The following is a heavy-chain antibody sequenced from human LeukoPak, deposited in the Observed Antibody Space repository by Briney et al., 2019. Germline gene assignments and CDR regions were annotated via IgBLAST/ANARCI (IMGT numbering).Heavy chain of an antibody. V-gene: IGHV1-2*02. CDR1: GYTFTGYY. J-gene: IGHJ3*02. CDR3: ARGDFQAYYYDSSGPSIAFDI. Sequence: ASVKVSCKASGYTFTGYYMHWVRQAPGQGLEWMGWINPNSGGTNCAQKFQGRVTMTRDTSISTAYMELSRLRSDDTAVYYCARGDFQAYYYDSSGPSIAFDIWGQGTMVTVSS. CDR2: INPNSGGT. D-gene: IGHD3-22*01.